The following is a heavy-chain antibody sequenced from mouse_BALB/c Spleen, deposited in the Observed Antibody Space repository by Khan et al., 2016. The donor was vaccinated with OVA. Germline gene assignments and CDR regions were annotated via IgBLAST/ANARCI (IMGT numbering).Heavy chain of an antibody. Sequence: EVELEESGGGLVQPGGSRKLSCAASGFTFSSFGMHWVRQAPEKGLEWFAYISSGSGTIYYADTIKGRFTITRDNPKNPMFLQMTSLRSEDTAMDYCTREWASVVATWDWYFDVWGQGTTVTVSS. D-gene: IGHD1-1*01. CDR1: GFTFSSFG. CDR3: TREWASVVATWDWYFDV. J-gene: IGHJ1*01. CDR2: ISSGSGTI. V-gene: IGHV5-17*02.